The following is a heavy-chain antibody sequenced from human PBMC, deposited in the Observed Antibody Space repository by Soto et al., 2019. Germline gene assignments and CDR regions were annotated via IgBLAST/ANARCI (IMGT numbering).Heavy chain of an antibody. CDR1: VFTFSIYG. CDR2: IRYDGSNK. D-gene: IGHD3-10*01. V-gene: IGHV3-30*02. J-gene: IGHJ6*04. CDR3: AKDSYGSGTEYFYGMDV. Sequence: RGSLRIYCVSTVFTFSIYGMPWVRQAPGRGLEWVAVIRYDGSNKYYADSVKGRFTISRDNSKNTLYLQMNSLRAEDTAVYYCAKDSYGSGTEYFYGMDVRGKGTKVTVSS.